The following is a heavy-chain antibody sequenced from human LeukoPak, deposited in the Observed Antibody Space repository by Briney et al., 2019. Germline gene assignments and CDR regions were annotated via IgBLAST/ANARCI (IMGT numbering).Heavy chain of an antibody. J-gene: IGHJ4*02. CDR2: IYYSGST. CDR3: ARHDYDNSGYYFLNYFDY. V-gene: IGHV4-39*01. D-gene: IGHD3-22*01. Sequence: SETLSLTCTVSGGSISSSIYYWGWLRQPPGKGLEWLGSIYYSGSTYYNPSLKSRVTISVDTSKNQFSLNLSSVTAADTAVYYCARHDYDNSGYYFLNYFDYWGQGILVTVSS. CDR1: GGSISSSIYY.